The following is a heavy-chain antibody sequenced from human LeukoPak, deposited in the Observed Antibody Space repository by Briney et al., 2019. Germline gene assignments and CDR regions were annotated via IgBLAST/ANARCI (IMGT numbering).Heavy chain of an antibody. D-gene: IGHD3-10*01. CDR3: ARRDTMVRGVIAYYYYGMDV. CDR1: GGSISSYY. V-gene: IGHV4-59*01. Sequence: SETLSLTCTVSGGSISSYYWRWVRQPPGKGVERGGYIYYSGRTNYNTSLRSRVTISVDTSKNQFSLKLSSVTAADTAVYYCARRDTMVRGVIAYYYYGMDVWGKGTTVTVSS. J-gene: IGHJ6*04. CDR2: IYYSGRT.